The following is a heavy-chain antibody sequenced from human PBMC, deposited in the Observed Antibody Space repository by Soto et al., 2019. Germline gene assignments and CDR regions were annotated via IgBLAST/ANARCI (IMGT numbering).Heavy chain of an antibody. CDR3: ARRDPGTSVDY. CDR1: GGSFTSNNW. Sequence: QVQLQESGPGLVKPSGTLSLTCAVSGGSFTSNNWWTWVRQPPGQGLEWIGEIYRTGSTNYNPSRKSRVTTTLDKSEKQFSLKVTFLTAADTAVYYCARRDPGTSVDYWGQGTLVTVSS. CDR2: IYRTGST. J-gene: IGHJ4*02. V-gene: IGHV4-4*02. D-gene: IGHD1-7*01.